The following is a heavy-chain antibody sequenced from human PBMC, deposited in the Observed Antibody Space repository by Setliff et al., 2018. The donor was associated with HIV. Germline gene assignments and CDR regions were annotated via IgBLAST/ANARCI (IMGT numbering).Heavy chain of an antibody. CDR2: IYYSGST. Sequence: PSETLSLTCSASGGSISSHHWSWIRQPPGKGLEWIGSIYYSGSTYYNPSLKSRVTISVDTSKNQFSLKLSSVTAADAAVYYCAREGRGDWSYYFAYWGQGTLVTVSS. V-gene: IGHV4-59*11. CDR3: AREGRGDWSYYFAY. D-gene: IGHD2-21*02. J-gene: IGHJ4*02. CDR1: GGSISSHH.